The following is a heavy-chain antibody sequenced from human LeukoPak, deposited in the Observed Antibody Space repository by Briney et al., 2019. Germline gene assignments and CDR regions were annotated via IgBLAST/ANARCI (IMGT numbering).Heavy chain of an antibody. CDR2: ISAYNGNT. J-gene: IGHJ6*03. CDR1: GYTFTSYG. Sequence: ASVKVSCKASGYTFTSYGISWVRQAPGQGLEWMGWISAYNGNTNYAQKLQGRVTMTTDTSTSTAYMELRSLRSDDTAVYYCGGTHYSSLYYYYYMDVWGKGTTVTVSS. CDR3: GGTHYSSLYYYYYMDV. V-gene: IGHV1-18*01. D-gene: IGHD4-11*01.